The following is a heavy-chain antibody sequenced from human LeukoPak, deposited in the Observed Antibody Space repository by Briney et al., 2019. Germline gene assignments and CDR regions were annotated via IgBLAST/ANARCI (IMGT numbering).Heavy chain of an antibody. V-gene: IGHV3-15*01. CDR3: TTDFKQGYLVD. J-gene: IGHJ4*02. CDR2: TKTITVGETT. D-gene: IGHD1-26*01. CDR1: GFIFNNVW. Sequence: GGSLRLSCAAYGFIFNNVWMNWVRQSPGKGLEWLGSTKTITVGETTYSAAPMKRRIIISSDDSKYTLQLQMNSLKPEDTAVYYCTTDFKQGYLVDWGQGAPVTVSS.